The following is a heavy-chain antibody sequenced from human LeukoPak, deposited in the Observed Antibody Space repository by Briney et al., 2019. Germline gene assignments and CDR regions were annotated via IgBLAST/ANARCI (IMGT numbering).Heavy chain of an antibody. CDR3: ATAGNYRFDY. Sequence: GGSLRLSCAGSGFTFSNTWMHWVRQAPGEGLVWVSRIDSDGSTINYADSVKGRFTISRDSARNTLYLQMNSLRVEDTALYFCATAGNYRFDYWGQGTLVTVSS. CDR2: IDSDGSTI. D-gene: IGHD1-7*01. V-gene: IGHV3-74*01. J-gene: IGHJ4*02. CDR1: GFTFSNTW.